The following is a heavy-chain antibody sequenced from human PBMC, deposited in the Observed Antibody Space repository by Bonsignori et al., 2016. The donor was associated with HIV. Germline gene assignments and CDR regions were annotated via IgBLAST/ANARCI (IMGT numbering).Heavy chain of an antibody. CDR1: RGTFSSHA. Sequence: QVQLVQSGPEVKKPGSSVKVSCKTSRGTFSSHAITWVRQAPGQGLEWMGGIIPIFATSNFAERFQGRVAITANDSTSTVYMELSNLRSEDTAIYYCARVEFSLLGPFDPWGQGSLVTVSS. CDR2: IIPIFATS. J-gene: IGHJ5*02. CDR3: ARVEFSLLGPFDP. V-gene: IGHV1-69*13. D-gene: IGHD1-1*01.